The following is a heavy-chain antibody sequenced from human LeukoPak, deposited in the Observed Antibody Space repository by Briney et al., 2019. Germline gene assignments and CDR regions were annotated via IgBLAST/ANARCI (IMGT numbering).Heavy chain of an antibody. V-gene: IGHV4-34*01. CDR3: ARPRYGSGSLDS. CDR2: INQSGST. Sequence: SETQSLTCAVYGESFSGHYWTWIRQPPGRGLEWIGEINQSGSTTSNPSLHNRLTISVDTSKNQFSLRLTSVTAADTAIYYCARPRYGSGSLDSWGQGTLVTVSS. CDR1: GESFSGHY. J-gene: IGHJ4*02. D-gene: IGHD3-10*01.